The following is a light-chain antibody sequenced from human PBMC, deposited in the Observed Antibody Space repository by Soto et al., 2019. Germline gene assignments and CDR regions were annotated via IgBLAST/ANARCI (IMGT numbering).Light chain of an antibody. V-gene: IGLV4-60*02. CDR3: ETWVSNTYV. J-gene: IGLJ1*01. Sequence: QPVLTQSSSASASLGSSVKLTCTLSSGHSSYIIAWHQQQPGKAPRYLMKLEGSGSYNTGSGVPDRFSGSSSGADRYLTISNLQFEDEAYYYCETWVSNTYVFGTGTKLTVL. CDR1: SGHSSYI. CDR2: LEGSGSY.